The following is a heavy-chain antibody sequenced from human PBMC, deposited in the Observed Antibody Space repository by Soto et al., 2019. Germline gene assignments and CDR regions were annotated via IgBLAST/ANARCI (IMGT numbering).Heavy chain of an antibody. CDR3: ASVSPTVKRGDEYFQH. Sequence: PSETLSLTCAVYGGSFSVYYWSLIRQPPGKGLEWIGEINHSGSTNYNPSLKSRVTISVDTSKNQFSLKLSSVTAADTAVYYCASVSPTVKRGDEYFQHWGQGILVTVSS. J-gene: IGHJ1*01. CDR2: INHSGST. V-gene: IGHV4-34*01. CDR1: GGSFSVYY. D-gene: IGHD4-17*01.